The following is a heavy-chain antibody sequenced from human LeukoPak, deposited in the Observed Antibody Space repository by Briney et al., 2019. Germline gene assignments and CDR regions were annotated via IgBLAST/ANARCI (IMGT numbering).Heavy chain of an antibody. CDR1: GGSISSSSYY. D-gene: IGHD4-17*01. J-gene: IGHJ4*02. CDR2: IYYRGST. V-gene: IGHV4-39*01. CDR3: ASPWGDYGRAFDY. Sequence: SETLSLTCTVSGGSISSSSYYWGWIRQPPGKGLEWIGNIYYRGSTYYNPSLKSRVTISVDTSKNQFSLKLSSVTAADTAVYYCASPWGDYGRAFDYWGQGTLVTVSS.